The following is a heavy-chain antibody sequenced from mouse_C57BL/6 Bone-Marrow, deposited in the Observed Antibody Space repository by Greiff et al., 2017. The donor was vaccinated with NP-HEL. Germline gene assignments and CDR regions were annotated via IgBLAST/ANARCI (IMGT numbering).Heavy chain of an antibody. V-gene: IGHV5-2*01. Sequence: EVKLVESGGGLVQPGESLKLSCEANEYEFPSHDMSWVRKTPEKRLEWVAAINSDGGSTYYPDTMERRFIISRDNTKKTLYLQMSSLRSEDTALYYCERAGTGTGSWFAYWGQGTLVTVSA. CDR2: INSDGGST. CDR3: ERAGTGTGSWFAY. D-gene: IGHD4-1*01. J-gene: IGHJ3*01. CDR1: EYEFPSHD.